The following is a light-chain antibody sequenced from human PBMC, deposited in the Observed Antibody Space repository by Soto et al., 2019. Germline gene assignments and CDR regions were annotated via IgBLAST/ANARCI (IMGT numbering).Light chain of an antibody. Sequence: DIQMTQTPSSVSAAVGDRVAITCRASQEISSWLAWYQQKPGKAPKIMIYAASSLQGGVPSRFSGSGSGTEFTLTICSFQPEDVATYYSQLASSFLTPSGQ. CDR1: QEISSW. V-gene: IGKV1-12*01. CDR2: AAS. CDR3: QLASSFLTP. J-gene: IGKJ5*01.